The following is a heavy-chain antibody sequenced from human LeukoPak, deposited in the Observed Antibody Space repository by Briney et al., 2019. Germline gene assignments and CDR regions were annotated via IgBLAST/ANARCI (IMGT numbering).Heavy chain of an antibody. V-gene: IGHV4-39*01. CDR1: GDSISSSGYY. CDR3: ARGSTIFGVAQYYFDY. D-gene: IGHD3-3*01. CDR2: IYYSGST. J-gene: IGHJ4*02. Sequence: SETLSFTCTVSGDSISSSGYYWGWIRQPPGKGLEWIGSIYYSGSTYYNPSLKSRVTISVDTSKNQFSLKLSSVTAADTAVYYCARGSTIFGVAQYYFDYWGQGTLVTVSS.